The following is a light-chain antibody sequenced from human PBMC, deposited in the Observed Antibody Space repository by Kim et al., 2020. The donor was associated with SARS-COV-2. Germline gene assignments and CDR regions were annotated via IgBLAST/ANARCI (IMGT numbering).Light chain of an antibody. CDR1: SNIVGNQG. V-gene: IGLV10-54*02. CDR2: RNN. J-gene: IGLJ2*01. Sequence: LTQPPSVSKGLRQTATLTCTGNSNIVGNQGAAWLQQHQGHPPKLLSYRNNNRPSGISERFSASRSGNTASLTITGLQPEDEADYYCSALDSSLSAVVFGGGTQLIVL. CDR3: SALDSSLSAVV.